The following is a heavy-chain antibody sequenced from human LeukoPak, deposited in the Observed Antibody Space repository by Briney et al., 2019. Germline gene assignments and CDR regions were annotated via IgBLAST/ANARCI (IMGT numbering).Heavy chain of an antibody. CDR3: ARVMRSGSENYYYVYCMDV. CDR1: GGSISSYY. J-gene: IGHJ6*02. D-gene: IGHD5-12*01. V-gene: IGHV4-4*07. Sequence: TETLSLTCTVSGGSISSYYWSWIRQPAGKGLEWIGRIYTSGSTNYNPSLKSRVTMSVDTSKNQFSLKLTSVTAADTAVYYCARVMRSGSENYYYVYCMDVWGQGTTVTVSS. CDR2: IYTSGST.